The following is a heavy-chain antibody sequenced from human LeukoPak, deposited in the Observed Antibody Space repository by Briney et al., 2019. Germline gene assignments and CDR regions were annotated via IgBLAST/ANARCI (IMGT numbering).Heavy chain of an antibody. CDR2: ISGSGGST. CDR1: GFTFSSYA. Sequence: GGSLRLSCAASGFTFSSYAMSWVRQAPGKGLEGVSAISGSGGSTYYADSVKGRFTISRDNSKNTLYLQMNSLRAEDTAVYYCAKVSVVPAAQGYYFDYWGQGTLVTVSS. V-gene: IGHV3-23*01. CDR3: AKVSVVPAAQGYYFDY. D-gene: IGHD2-2*01. J-gene: IGHJ4*02.